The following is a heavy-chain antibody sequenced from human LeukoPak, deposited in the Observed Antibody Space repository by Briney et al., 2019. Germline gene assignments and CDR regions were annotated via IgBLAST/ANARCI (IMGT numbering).Heavy chain of an antibody. CDR1: GGSFSGYY. D-gene: IGHD3-9*01. V-gene: IGHV4-34*01. CDR3: ARGSGLRYFDWSKYYFDY. Sequence: KPSETLSLTCAVYGGSFSGYYWSWIRQPPGKGLEWIGEINHSGSTNYNPSLKSRVTISVDTSKNQFSLKLSSVTAADTAVYYCARGSGLRYFDWSKYYFDYWGQETLVTVSS. J-gene: IGHJ4*02. CDR2: INHSGST.